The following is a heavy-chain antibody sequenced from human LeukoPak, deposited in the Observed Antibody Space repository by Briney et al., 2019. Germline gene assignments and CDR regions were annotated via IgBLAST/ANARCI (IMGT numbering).Heavy chain of an antibody. Sequence: ASVKVSCKASGYTFTGYYMHWVRQAPGQGLEWMGWISAYNGNTNYAQKLQGRVTMTTDTSTSTAYMELRSLRSDDTAVYYCARERTIFGVVTNNWFDPWGQGTLVTVSS. V-gene: IGHV1-18*04. D-gene: IGHD3-3*01. J-gene: IGHJ5*02. CDR2: ISAYNGNT. CDR1: GYTFTGYY. CDR3: ARERTIFGVVTNNWFDP.